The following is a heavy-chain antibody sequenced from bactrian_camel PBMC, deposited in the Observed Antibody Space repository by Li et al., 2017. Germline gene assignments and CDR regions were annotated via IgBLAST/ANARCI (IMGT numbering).Heavy chain of an antibody. V-gene: IGHV3S66*01. CDR2: ISSDGRT. Sequence: DVQLVESGGGSVQAGETLSLSCTPSGVADDDSMMGWYRQAGPGNECEMVAFISSDGRTVYADSVKGRSTISQDSAKNTLYLRMNNLKPEDTAVYVCAAAATRWATLFDDDYDFWGQGTQVTVS. D-gene: IGHD5*01. CDR3: AAAATRWATLFDDDYDF. CDR1: GVADDDSM. J-gene: IGHJ4*01.